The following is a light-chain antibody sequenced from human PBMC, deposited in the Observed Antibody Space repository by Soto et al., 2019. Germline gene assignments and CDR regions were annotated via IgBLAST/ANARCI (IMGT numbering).Light chain of an antibody. J-gene: IGKJ1*01. CDR1: QGIRDD. V-gene: IGKV1-6*01. Sequence: AIQMTQSPSSLSASVGDRVTITCRASQGIRDDLGWYQQKPGKAPKLLIYSASSLQSGVPSRFSGSGSGTDFTLTIRSLQPEDFATYYCLQDYNYPWTFGQGTKVDIK. CDR3: LQDYNYPWT. CDR2: SAS.